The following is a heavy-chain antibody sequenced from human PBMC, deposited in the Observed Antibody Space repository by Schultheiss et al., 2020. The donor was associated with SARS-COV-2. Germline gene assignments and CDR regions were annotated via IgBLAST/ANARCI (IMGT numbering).Heavy chain of an antibody. D-gene: IGHD6-13*01. CDR3: ARVNFPRRQPDEDY. CDR2: IIPIFGTA. V-gene: IGHV1-69*06. Sequence: SVKVSCKASGGTFSSYAISWVRQAPGQGLEWMGGIIPIFGTANYAQKFQGRVTITADKSTSTAYMELSSLRSEDTAVYYCARVNFPRRQPDEDYWGQGTLVTVSS. J-gene: IGHJ4*02. CDR1: GGTFSSYA.